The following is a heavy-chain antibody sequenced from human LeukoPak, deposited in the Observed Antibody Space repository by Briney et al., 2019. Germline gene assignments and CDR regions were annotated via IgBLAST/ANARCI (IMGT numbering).Heavy chain of an antibody. V-gene: IGHV4-30-2*01. CDR1: GGSISSGSYS. Sequence: SETLSLTCAVSGGSISSGSYSWSWIREPPGKGLEWIGYIYPRGSTYYNPSLKSRVILSLDKSANQFSLNLSSVTAADTAVYYCARFSPRAMGNYLDFWGQGTLVTVSS. J-gene: IGHJ4*02. CDR3: ARFSPRAMGNYLDF. D-gene: IGHD7-27*01. CDR2: IYPRGST.